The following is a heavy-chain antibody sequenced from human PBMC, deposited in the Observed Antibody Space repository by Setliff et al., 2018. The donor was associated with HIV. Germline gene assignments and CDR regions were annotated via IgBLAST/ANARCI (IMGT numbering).Heavy chain of an antibody. CDR1: GYIFSGYY. CDR2: INPSGTST. V-gene: IGHV1-46*01. CDR3: ARRVPPIPSGDLDY. D-gene: IGHD4-17*01. J-gene: IGHJ4*02. Sequence: GASVKVSCKASGYIFSGYYLHWVRQAPGQGLEWMGMINPSGTSTNYAQKFQGRVTVTRDTSTSTVYMELSSLRSEDTAVYYCARRVPPIPSGDLDYWGQGAVVTVSS.